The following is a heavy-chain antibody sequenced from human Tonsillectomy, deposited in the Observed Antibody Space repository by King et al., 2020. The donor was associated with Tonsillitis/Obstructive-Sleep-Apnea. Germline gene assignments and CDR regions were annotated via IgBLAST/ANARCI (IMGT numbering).Heavy chain of an antibody. CDR2: KNQDGTEK. CDR3: ARDGDFWSGLAHGPDY. Sequence: QLVQSGGGWVQPGGSLRLSCAASGFTFSSYWMTWVRQTPGKGLEWVAKKNQDGTEKYYVDSVKGRFTISRDNAKNSLYLQMNSLRAGDTAVYYCARDGDFWSGLAHGPDYWGQGTLVTVSS. D-gene: IGHD3-3*01. CDR1: GFTFSSYW. J-gene: IGHJ4*02. V-gene: IGHV3-7*03.